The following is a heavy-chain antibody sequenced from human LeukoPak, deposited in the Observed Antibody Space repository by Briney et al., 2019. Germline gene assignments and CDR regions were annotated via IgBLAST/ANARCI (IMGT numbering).Heavy chain of an antibody. J-gene: IGHJ4*02. CDR1: GFTFSSYG. D-gene: IGHD2-15*01. CDR2: IRYDGSNK. V-gene: IGHV3-30*02. CDR3: AKDRSHCSGGSCYWGHLDY. Sequence: PGGSLRLSCAASGFTFSSYGMRWVRQAPGKGLEWVAFIRYDGSNKYYADSVKGRFTISRDNSKNTLYLQMNSLRGEDTAVYYCAKDRSHCSGGSCYWGHLDYWGQGTLVTVSS.